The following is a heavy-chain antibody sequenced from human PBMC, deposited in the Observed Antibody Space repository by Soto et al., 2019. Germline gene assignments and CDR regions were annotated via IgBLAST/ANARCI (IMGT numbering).Heavy chain of an antibody. CDR1: GFTFPSSA. J-gene: IGHJ6*02. CDR2: IVVGSGNT. D-gene: IGHD6-13*01. Sequence: ASVKVSCKASGFTFPSSAVQWVRQARGQRLEWIGWIVVGSGNTNYAQKFQERVTITRDMSTSTAYMELSSLRSEDTAVYYCAAGPYSSSWYFYYYYGMDVWGQGTTVTVSS. V-gene: IGHV1-58*01. CDR3: AAGPYSSSWYFYYYYGMDV.